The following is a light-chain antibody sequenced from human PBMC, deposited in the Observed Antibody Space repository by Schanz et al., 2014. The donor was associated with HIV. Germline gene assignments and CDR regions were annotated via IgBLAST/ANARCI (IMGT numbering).Light chain of an antibody. Sequence: QSVLTQPPSVSGAPGQRVSISCTGSSSNIGAGYNVHWYQQLPGTAPKLLIYRSDQRPSGVPDRFSGSKSGTSASLAISGLRSEDEADYYCASWDDSLSGGGVVFGGGTKLTVL. CDR2: RSD. CDR3: ASWDDSLSGGGVV. CDR1: SSNIGAGYN. J-gene: IGLJ2*01. V-gene: IGLV1-47*01.